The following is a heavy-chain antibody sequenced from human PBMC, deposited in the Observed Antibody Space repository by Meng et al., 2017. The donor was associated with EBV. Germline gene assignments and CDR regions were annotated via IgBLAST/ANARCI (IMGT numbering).Heavy chain of an antibody. CDR1: GYPLTRYG. V-gene: IGHV1-18*01. CDR3: ARGLDYFDY. Sequence: LVQAGGEVEKAVATVKVSCKTTGYPLTRYGIRWVGQEPGQGLEWMRWISDYYGNTNYGQKLQGRVTVTTDTSKSTAYMELKSLRSDDTGVYYCARGLDYFDYWGQGTLVTVSS. CDR2: ISDYYGNT. J-gene: IGHJ4*02.